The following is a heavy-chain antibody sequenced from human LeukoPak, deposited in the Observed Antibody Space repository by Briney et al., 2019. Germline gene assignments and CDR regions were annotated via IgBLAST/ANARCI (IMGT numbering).Heavy chain of an antibody. CDR1: GGTFSSYA. CDR3: ATIYTTYVDY. D-gene: IGHD1-26*01. V-gene: IGHV1-69*05. J-gene: IGHJ4*02. CDR2: IIPIFGTA. Sequence: AASVKVSCKASGGTFSSYAISCVRQAPGQGLEWMGGIIPIFGTANYAQNFQARVTITTDESTSTAYLELRSLRSEDTALYYCATIYTTYVDYWGQGTLLTVSS.